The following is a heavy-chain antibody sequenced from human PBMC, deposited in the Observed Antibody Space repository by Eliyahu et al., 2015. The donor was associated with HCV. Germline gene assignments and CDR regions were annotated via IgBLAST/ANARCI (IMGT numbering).Heavy chain of an antibody. CDR2: ISGSGGDT. CDR3: AKRPKEATGSYFYFDH. D-gene: IGHD1-26*01. J-gene: IGHJ4*02. V-gene: IGHV3-23*01. Sequence: VQPGGSLRLSCAASAFTFNSYAMSWVRQTPGKGLEWVSSISGSGGDTYYADSVKGRFTISRDNSKNTLYLQMNSLTGEDTAVYYCAKRPKEATGSYFYFDHWGQGTLVTVSS. CDR1: AFTFNSYA.